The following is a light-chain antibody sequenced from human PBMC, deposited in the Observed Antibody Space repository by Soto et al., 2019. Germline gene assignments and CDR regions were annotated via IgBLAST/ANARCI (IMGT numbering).Light chain of an antibody. CDR3: QQLNSYPIT. V-gene: IGKV1-9*01. CDR1: QGIRRY. CDR2: ATS. J-gene: IGKJ5*01. Sequence: DIPLMQSPSLLSASVGDRDTITCRASQGIRRYLAWYQQKPGKAPKLLIYATSTLQSGVPSRFSGSGSGTEFTLTISSLQPEDFVTYYCQQLNSYPITFGQGTRLEIK.